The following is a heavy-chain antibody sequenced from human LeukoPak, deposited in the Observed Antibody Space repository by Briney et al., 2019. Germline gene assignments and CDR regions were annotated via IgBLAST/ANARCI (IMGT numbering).Heavy chain of an antibody. CDR2: IYYSGST. V-gene: IGHV4-59*01. J-gene: IGHJ4*02. CDR3: ARSGSYHNNFDY. Sequence: SQTLSLTCTVSGGSISSYYWSWIRQPPGKGLEWIGYIYYSGSTNYNPSLKSRVTISVDTSKNQFSLKLNSVTAADTAVYYCARSGSYHNNFDYWGQGTLATVSS. CDR1: GGSISSYY. D-gene: IGHD1-26*01.